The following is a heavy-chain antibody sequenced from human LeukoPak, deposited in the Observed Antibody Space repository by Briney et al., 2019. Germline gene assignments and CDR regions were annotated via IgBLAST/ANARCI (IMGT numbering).Heavy chain of an antibody. CDR2: IYYSGST. CDR1: GGSISSYY. Sequence: SETLSLTCTVSGGSISSYYWSWIRQPPGKGLEWIGYIYYSGSTNYNPFLKSRVTISVDTSKNQFSLKLSSVTAADTAVYYCARTGYSSSSYYYYYMDVWGKGTTVTVSS. V-gene: IGHV4-59*01. D-gene: IGHD6-13*01. J-gene: IGHJ6*03. CDR3: ARTGYSSSSYYYYYMDV.